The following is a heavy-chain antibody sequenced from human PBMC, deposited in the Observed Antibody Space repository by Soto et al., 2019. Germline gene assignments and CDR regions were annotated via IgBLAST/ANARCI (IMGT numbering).Heavy chain of an antibody. Sequence: QVQLVQSGAEVKKPGASVKVSCKASGYTFTSYGISWVRQAPGQGLEWMGWISAYNGNTNYAQKLQGRVTMTTDTFTSTAYMEMRSLGSDDTAVYYCARERGHDRSGYYSNWFDRWGQGTLVTVSS. J-gene: IGHJ5*02. CDR3: ARERGHDRSGYYSNWFDR. CDR2: ISAYNGNT. CDR1: GYTFTSYG. V-gene: IGHV1-18*04. D-gene: IGHD3-22*01.